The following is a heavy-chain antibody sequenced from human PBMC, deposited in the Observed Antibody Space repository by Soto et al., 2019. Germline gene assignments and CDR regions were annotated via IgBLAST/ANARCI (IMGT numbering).Heavy chain of an antibody. J-gene: IGHJ6*02. CDR2: IYYSGST. Sequence: SETLSLTCTVSGGSISSGGYYWSWIRQHPGKGLEWIGYIYYSGSTYYNPSLESRVTISVDTSKNQFSLKLSSVTAADTAVYYCARYRNDSSGYYPYYYYYYGMDVWGQGTTVTVSS. CDR1: GGSISSGGYY. V-gene: IGHV4-31*03. CDR3: ARYRNDSSGYYPYYYYYYGMDV. D-gene: IGHD3-22*01.